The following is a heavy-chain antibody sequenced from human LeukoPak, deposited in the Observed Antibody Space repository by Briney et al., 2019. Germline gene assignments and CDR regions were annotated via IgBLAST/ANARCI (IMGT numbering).Heavy chain of an antibody. CDR3: ARGRGLGNSGDS. Sequence: SQTLSLTCTVSGGSISSGGYYWSWIRQHPGKGLEWIGYIYYSGSTYYNPSLKSRVTISIDTSMNQFSLKLSSVSAADTAVYFCARGRGLGNSGDSWGQGTLVTVSS. J-gene: IGHJ4*02. CDR1: GGSISSGGYY. D-gene: IGHD4-23*01. V-gene: IGHV4-31*03. CDR2: IYYSGST.